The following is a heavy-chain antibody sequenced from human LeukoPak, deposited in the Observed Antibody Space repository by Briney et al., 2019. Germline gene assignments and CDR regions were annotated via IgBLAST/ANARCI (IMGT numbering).Heavy chain of an antibody. D-gene: IGHD5-12*01. CDR2: IGSSSGNT. Sequence: GGSLRLSCAASGFNLIDYSMNWVRQAPGKGLEWISYIGSSSGNTEYADSVKGRFTISRDKARNSLYLQMNSLRVEDTAVYYCARDHRYAFDNWGHGTLVTVSS. CDR3: ARDHRYAFDN. CDR1: GFNLIDYS. J-gene: IGHJ4*01. V-gene: IGHV3-48*01.